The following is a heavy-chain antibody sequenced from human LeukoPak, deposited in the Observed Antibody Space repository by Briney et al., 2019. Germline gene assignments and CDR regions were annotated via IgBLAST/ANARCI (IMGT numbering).Heavy chain of an antibody. V-gene: IGHV3-48*02. CDR2: ISGNSSNT. CDR1: GFTFSSYS. CDR3: ARDLYY. Sequence: GGSLRLSCAASGFTFSSYSMNWVRQAPGKGLEWVSHISGNSSNTYYADSVQGRFTISRDNAKNSLHLQMNSLRDEDTAVYYCARDLYYWGQGTLVTVSS. J-gene: IGHJ4*02.